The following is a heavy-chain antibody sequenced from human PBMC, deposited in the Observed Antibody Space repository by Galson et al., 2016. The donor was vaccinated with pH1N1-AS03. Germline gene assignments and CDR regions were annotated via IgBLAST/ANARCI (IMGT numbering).Heavy chain of an antibody. J-gene: IGHJ4*02. CDR2: VNPSGGST. CDR3: PGGRLCSTTSCPRVLEY. CDR1: GDSFSSHY. Sequence: SVKVSCKASGDSFSSHYIHWGRQAPGQGVQSMGIVNPSGGSTPYAQRFQGRVTMTRDTSTSTVTLELSSLTFEDTAVYYCPGGRLCSTTSCPRVLEYWDQGTLVTVSS. V-gene: IGHV1-46*01. D-gene: IGHD2-2*01.